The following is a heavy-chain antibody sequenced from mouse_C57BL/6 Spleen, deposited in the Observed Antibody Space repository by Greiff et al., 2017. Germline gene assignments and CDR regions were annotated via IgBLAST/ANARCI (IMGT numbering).Heavy chain of an antibody. D-gene: IGHD1-3*01. CDR1: GFTFSSYA. CDR3: ARDRGVKTWFAY. V-gene: IGHV5-4*01. CDR2: ISDGGSYT. Sequence: EVQLQESGGGLVKPGGSLKLSCAASGFTFSSYAMSWVRQTPEQRLEWVATISDGGSYTYYPDNVKGRFTISRDNANNNLYLQLSHLKSEDTAMYYCARDRGVKTWFAYWGKGTLVTVSA. J-gene: IGHJ3*01.